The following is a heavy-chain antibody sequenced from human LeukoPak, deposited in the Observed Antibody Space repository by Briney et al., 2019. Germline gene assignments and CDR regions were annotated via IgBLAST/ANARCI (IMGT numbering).Heavy chain of an antibody. Sequence: GGSLRLSCAASGFTFDDYGMSWVRQAPGKGLEWVSGINWNGGSTGYADSVKGRFTISRDNAKNSLYLQMNSLRAEDTALYYCARDTRAIHGGGGLDYYMDVWGKGTTVTVSS. CDR2: INWNGGST. J-gene: IGHJ6*03. V-gene: IGHV3-20*04. CDR1: GFTFDDYG. D-gene: IGHD3-16*01. CDR3: ARDTRAIHGGGGLDYYMDV.